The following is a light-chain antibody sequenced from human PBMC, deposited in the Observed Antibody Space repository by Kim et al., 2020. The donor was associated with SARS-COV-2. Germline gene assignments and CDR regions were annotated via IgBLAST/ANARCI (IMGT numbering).Light chain of an antibody. Sequence: ASVGDRVTITCRASQSISSYLNWYLQKPGKAPKLLIYAASSLQSGVPSRFSGSGSGTDFTLTISSLQPEDFATYYCQQSYSTPWTFGQGTKVDIK. J-gene: IGKJ1*01. CDR3: QQSYSTPWT. CDR2: AAS. CDR1: QSISSY. V-gene: IGKV1-39*01.